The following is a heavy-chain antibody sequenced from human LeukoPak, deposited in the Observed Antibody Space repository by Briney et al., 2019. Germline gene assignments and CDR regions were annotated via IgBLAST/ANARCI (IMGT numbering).Heavy chain of an antibody. Sequence: GGSLRLSCAASGFTFSSYEMNWVRQAPGKGLEWVSYISSSGSTIYYADSVKGRFTISRDNAKNSLYLQMNSLRAEDTAVYYCARAGRKSRGIDIVRKKETGYYYYMDVWGKGTTVTVSS. J-gene: IGHJ6*03. D-gene: IGHD2-15*01. V-gene: IGHV3-48*03. CDR1: GFTFSSYE. CDR3: ARAGRKSRGIDIVRKKETGYYYYMDV. CDR2: ISSSGSTI.